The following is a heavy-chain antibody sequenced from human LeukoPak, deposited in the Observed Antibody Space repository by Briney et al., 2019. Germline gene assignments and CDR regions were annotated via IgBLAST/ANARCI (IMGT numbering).Heavy chain of an antibody. CDR1: GGSISSSSYY. D-gene: IGHD3-10*01. CDR3: ARQRFRLWFGELLRDAFDI. CDR2: IYYSGST. V-gene: IGHV4-39*01. J-gene: IGHJ3*02. Sequence: PSETLSLTCTVSGGSISSSSYYWGWIRQPPGQGLEWIGSIYYSGSTYYNPSLKSRVTISVDTSKNQFSLKLSSVTAADTAVYYCARQRFRLWFGELLRDAFDIWGQGTMVTVSS.